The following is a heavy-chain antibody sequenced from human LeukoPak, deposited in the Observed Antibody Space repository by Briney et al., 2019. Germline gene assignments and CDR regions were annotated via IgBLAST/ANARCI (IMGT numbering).Heavy chain of an antibody. Sequence: GGSLRLSCATSGFTFSSYEMNWVRQAPGKGLEWVSYISSSGSTIYYADSVKGRFTISRDNSKNTLYLQMNSLRAEDTAVYYCAADCSGGSCYNDYYYYGMDVWGQGTTVTVSS. J-gene: IGHJ6*02. CDR2: ISSSGSTI. CDR3: AADCSGGSCYNDYYYYGMDV. V-gene: IGHV3-48*03. D-gene: IGHD2-15*01. CDR1: GFTFSSYE.